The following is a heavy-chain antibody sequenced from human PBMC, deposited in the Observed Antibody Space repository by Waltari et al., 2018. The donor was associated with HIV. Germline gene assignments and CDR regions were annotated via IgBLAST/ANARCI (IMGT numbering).Heavy chain of an antibody. D-gene: IGHD2-21*02. V-gene: IGHV3-48*03. J-gene: IGHJ4*02. Sequence: LVESGGGIQQPGGSLRLYCAASGFTFSSYAINWVRQAPGKGLEWVSYISSTGSDIYYADSVKGRFTISRDNAKNSLYLQMNSLRADDTAVYYCARGAYCYGDCYLLDYWGQGTLVTVSS. CDR3: ARGAYCYGDCYLLDY. CDR1: GFTFSSYA. CDR2: ISSTGSDI.